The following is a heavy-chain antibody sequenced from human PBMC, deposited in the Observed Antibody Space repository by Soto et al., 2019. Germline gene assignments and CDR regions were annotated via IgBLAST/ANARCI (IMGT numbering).Heavy chain of an antibody. CDR2: IYYSGST. CDR3: ASQGYCTSTSCPPV. V-gene: IGHV4-31*03. J-gene: IGHJ6*02. Sequence: SETLSLTCTVSGGSISSGGYYWSWIRQHPGKGLEWIGYIYYSGSTYYNPSLKSRVTISVDTSKNQFSLKLSSVTAADTAVYCCASQGYCTSTSCPPVWGQGTTVTVSS. CDR1: GGSISSGGYY. D-gene: IGHD2-2*01.